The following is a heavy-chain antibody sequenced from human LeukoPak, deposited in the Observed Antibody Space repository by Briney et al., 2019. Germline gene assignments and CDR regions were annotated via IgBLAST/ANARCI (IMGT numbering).Heavy chain of an antibody. D-gene: IGHD1-7*01. Sequence: PSETLSLTCTVSGGSISSGSYYWSWIRQPAGKGLEWIGRVYTSGSTYYNPSLKSRVTISVDTSKNQFSLKLSSVTAADTAVYYCARGRYNWNYNPLGYWGQGTLVTVSS. CDR3: ARGRYNWNYNPLGY. J-gene: IGHJ4*02. CDR1: GGSISSGSYY. V-gene: IGHV4-61*02. CDR2: VYTSGST.